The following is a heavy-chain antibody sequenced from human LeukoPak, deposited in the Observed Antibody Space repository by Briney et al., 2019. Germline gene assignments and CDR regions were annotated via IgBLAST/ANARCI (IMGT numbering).Heavy chain of an antibody. CDR2: ISGSGGST. D-gene: IGHD6-19*01. J-gene: IGHJ4*02. V-gene: IGHV3-23*01. CDR3: AKVDAVPGMGNYFDY. Sequence: RPGGSLRLSCAASGFTFSSYAMSWVRQAPGKGLEWVSAISGSGGSTYYADSVKGRFTISRDNSKNTLYLQMNSLRAEDTAVYYCAKVDAVPGMGNYFDYWGQGTLITVSS. CDR1: GFTFSSYA.